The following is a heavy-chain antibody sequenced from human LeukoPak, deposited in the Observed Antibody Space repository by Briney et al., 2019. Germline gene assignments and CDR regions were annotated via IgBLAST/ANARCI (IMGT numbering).Heavy chain of an antibody. CDR2: ISGSGGST. D-gene: IGHD6-13*01. J-gene: IGHJ4*02. V-gene: IGHV3-23*01. Sequence: GGSLRLSCAASGFTFSSYAMSWVRQAPGKGLEWVSAISGSGGSTYYADSVKGRFTISRDNSKNTLYLQMNSLRAEDTAVYYCAKPGYTGLYSSSWYFDYWGQGTLVTVSS. CDR1: GFTFSSYA. CDR3: AKPGYTGLYSSSWYFDY.